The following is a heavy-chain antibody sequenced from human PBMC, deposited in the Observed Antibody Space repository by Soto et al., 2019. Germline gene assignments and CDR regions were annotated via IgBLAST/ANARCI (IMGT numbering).Heavy chain of an antibody. Sequence: EVQLLESGGGLVQPGGSLRLSCAASGFTFNRYAMSWVRQAPGKGLEWVSALSGSGVNTYYAYYVKGRFTISRDNSKNTLYLQMTSLRAEDTAVYYCAKDIHTFSGGDYMDVWGKGTTVTVSS. CDR1: GFTFNRYA. CDR2: LSGSGVNT. D-gene: IGHD2-15*01. V-gene: IGHV3-23*01. J-gene: IGHJ6*03. CDR3: AKDIHTFSGGDYMDV.